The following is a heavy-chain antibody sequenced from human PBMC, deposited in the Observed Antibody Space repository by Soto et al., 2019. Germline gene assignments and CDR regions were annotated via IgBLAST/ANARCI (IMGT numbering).Heavy chain of an antibody. CDR2: IVGRGENR. J-gene: IGHJ3*02. CDR3: AKDRGTGDYVVNAVDI. Sequence: EVQLLEAGGGLVQPGGSLRLSCAASGFTFSVFAMSWVRQAPGKGLALVLAIVGRGENRYYADSVKGRFTISRNNSKNTLNLHMNRLRGDDTAVDYCAKDRGTGDYVVNAVDIWGQGTMVTVAS. V-gene: IGHV3-23*01. D-gene: IGHD7-27*01. CDR1: GFTFSVFA.